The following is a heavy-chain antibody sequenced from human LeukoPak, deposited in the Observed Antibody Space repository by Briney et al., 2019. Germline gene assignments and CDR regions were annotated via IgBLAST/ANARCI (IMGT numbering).Heavy chain of an antibody. J-gene: IGHJ5*02. V-gene: IGHV4-34*01. D-gene: IGHD2-21*01. CDR2: INHSGST. CDR1: GGSFSGYY. Sequence: SETLSLTCAVYGGSFSGYYWSWIRQPPGKGLEWIGEINHSGSTNYNPSLKSRVTISVDTSKNQFSLHLSSVTAADTAVYYCARQVIPGWFDPWGQGTLVTVSS. CDR3: ARQVIPGWFDP.